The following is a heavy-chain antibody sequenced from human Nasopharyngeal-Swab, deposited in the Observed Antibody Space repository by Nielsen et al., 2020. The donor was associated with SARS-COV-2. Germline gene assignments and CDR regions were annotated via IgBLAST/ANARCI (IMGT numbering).Heavy chain of an antibody. Sequence: ETLSLTCAVYGGSFSGYYWSWIRQPPGKGLEWIGEINHSGSTNYNPSLKSRIAISVDTSKNHFSLRLSSVTAADTAVYYCARGRPITMVRGGKYYYAMDVWGQGTTVTVSS. J-gene: IGHJ6*02. V-gene: IGHV4-34*01. CDR1: GGSFSGYY. D-gene: IGHD3-10*01. CDR2: INHSGST. CDR3: ARGRPITMVRGGKYYYAMDV.